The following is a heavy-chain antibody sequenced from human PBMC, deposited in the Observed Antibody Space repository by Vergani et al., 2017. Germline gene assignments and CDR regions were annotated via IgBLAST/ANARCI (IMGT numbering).Heavy chain of an antibody. J-gene: IGHJ6*02. CDR2: ISAYSGET. D-gene: IGHD3-3*01. CDR1: RYPFSRYG. V-gene: IGHV1-18*01. Sequence: QAQLVQSGAEVKKPGASVSVSCQASRYPFSRYGISWVRQAPGPGLEWMGWISAYSGETRYARSLQGRVTMTTDASTNTAYMSLRSLRSDDTAIYYCSRGGFYTSRNDFKFYGLGVWGQGTTVTVTS. CDR3: SRGGFYTSRNDFKFYGLGV.